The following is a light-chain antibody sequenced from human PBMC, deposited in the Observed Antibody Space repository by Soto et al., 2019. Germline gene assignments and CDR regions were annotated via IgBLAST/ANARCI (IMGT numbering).Light chain of an antibody. CDR2: AAS. CDR1: QGIRND. V-gene: IGKV1-17*01. Sequence: DIQMTQSPSSLSASVGDRVTITCRASQGIRNDLDWFQQKPAKAPERLIYAASSVQSGVTSRFRGSGSGTEFTLPFTSLQAEDFATYHCLQYNTYPWTFGQVTKVEIK. CDR3: LQYNTYPWT. J-gene: IGKJ1*01.